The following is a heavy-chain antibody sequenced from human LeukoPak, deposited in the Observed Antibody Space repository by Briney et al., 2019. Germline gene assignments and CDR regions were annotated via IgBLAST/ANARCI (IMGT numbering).Heavy chain of an antibody. V-gene: IGHV1-3*01. D-gene: IGHD6-19*01. J-gene: IGHJ4*02. Sequence: VASVTVSCKASGYTFTIYAMNWVRQAPGQGLEWLGWINAGNGNTKYSQKFQGRVTITRDTSASTAYMELSSLRSEDTAVYYCARDSSGWYDYFDYWGQGTLVTVSS. CDR1: GYTFTIYA. CDR2: INAGNGNT. CDR3: ARDSSGWYDYFDY.